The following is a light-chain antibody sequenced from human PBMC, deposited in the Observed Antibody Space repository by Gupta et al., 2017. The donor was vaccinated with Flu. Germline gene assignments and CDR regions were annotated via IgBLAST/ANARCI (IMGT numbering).Light chain of an antibody. Sequence: IQMTQSPSTLSASVGDRVSITCRASQSITTWLAWYQQKPKKAPKLLIYMASTLESGVPSRFSGSGSGTEFTLTISSLQPDDFATYYCQQYSSNFRTFGQGTKVDIK. CDR2: MAS. CDR3: QQYSSNFRT. CDR1: QSITTW. J-gene: IGKJ1*01. V-gene: IGKV1-5*03.